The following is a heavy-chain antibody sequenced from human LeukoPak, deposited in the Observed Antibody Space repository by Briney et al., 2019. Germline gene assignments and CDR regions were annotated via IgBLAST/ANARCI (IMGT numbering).Heavy chain of an antibody. J-gene: IGHJ4*02. V-gene: IGHV1-2*02. Sequence: GASVKVSCKASGYTFTGYYMHWVRQAPGQGLEWMGWINPNSGGTNYAQKFQGRVTMTRDTSISTAYMELSRLRSDDTAAYYCARVRWYPGGYFDYWGQGTLVTVSS. CDR2: INPNSGGT. CDR1: GYTFTGYY. CDR3: ARVRWYPGGYFDY. D-gene: IGHD4-23*01.